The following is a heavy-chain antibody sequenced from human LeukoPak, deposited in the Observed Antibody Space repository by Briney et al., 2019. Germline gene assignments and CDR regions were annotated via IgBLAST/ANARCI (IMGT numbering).Heavy chain of an antibody. CDR2: IIPIFGTA. V-gene: IGHV1-69*05. CDR3: ARGNFWSGYPYCFDY. CDR1: GRTFSSYA. J-gene: IGHJ4*02. Sequence: ASVKVSCKASGRTFSSYAISWVRQAPGQGLEWMGRIIPIFGTANYAQKFQGRVTITTDESTSTAYMELSSLRSEDTAVYYCARGNFWSGYPYCFDYWGQGTLVTVSS. D-gene: IGHD3-3*01.